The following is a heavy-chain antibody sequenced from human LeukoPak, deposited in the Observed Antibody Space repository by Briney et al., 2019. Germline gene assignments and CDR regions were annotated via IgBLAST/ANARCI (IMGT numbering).Heavy chain of an antibody. Sequence: SETPSLTCTVSGGSISSSSYYWGWIRQPPGMGLEWIGSIYYSGSTYYNPSLKSRVTISVDTSKNQFSLRLSSVTAADTAVYYCARHDIVVVPAAAAFDYWGQGTLVTVSS. D-gene: IGHD2-2*01. CDR1: GGSISSSSYY. CDR2: IYYSGST. CDR3: ARHDIVVVPAAAAFDY. J-gene: IGHJ4*02. V-gene: IGHV4-39*01.